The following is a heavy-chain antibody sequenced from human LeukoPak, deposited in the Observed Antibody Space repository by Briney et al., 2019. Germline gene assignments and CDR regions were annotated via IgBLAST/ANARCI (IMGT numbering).Heavy chain of an antibody. CDR3: ARPSSGNYARSES. CDR2: ISRDSTYK. Sequence: GGSLRLSCAASGFTFSTFNMNWVRQPPGKGLEWVSFISRDSTYKYYADSVKGRFTISRDDANNTLYLQMNSLRAEDTAVYYCARPSSGNYARSESWGQGTLVTVSS. D-gene: IGHD1-26*01. J-gene: IGHJ5*02. V-gene: IGHV3-21*05. CDR1: GFTFSTFN.